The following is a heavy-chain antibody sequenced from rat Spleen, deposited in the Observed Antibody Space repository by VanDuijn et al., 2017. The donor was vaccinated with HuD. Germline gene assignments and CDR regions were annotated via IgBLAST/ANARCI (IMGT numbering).Heavy chain of an antibody. CDR2: ISPSGGST. CDR3: ATGRGADY. V-gene: IGHV5-27*01. D-gene: IGHD1-11*01. J-gene: IGHJ2*01. Sequence: EVQLVESGGGLVQPGRSLKLSCAASGFTFSNYYMAWVRQAPTKGLEWVASISPSGGSTYYPDSVKGRFTISRDNAKSTQYLQMDSLRSEDTATYYCATGRGADYWGQGVMVTVSS. CDR1: GFTFSNYY.